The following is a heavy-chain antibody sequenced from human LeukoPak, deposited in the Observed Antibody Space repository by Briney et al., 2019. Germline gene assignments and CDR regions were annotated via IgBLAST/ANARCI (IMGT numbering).Heavy chain of an antibody. CDR1: GFTFSSYA. J-gene: IGHJ4*02. CDR2: ISGSGGST. CDR3: AKDVYQSYGDRRGGY. V-gene: IGHV3-23*01. D-gene: IGHD4-17*01. Sequence: GGSLRLSCAASGFTFSSYAMSWARQAPGKGLEWVSAISGSGGSTYYADSVKGRFTISRDNSKNTLYLQMNSLRAEDTAVYYCAKDVYQSYGDRRGGYWGQGTLVTVSS.